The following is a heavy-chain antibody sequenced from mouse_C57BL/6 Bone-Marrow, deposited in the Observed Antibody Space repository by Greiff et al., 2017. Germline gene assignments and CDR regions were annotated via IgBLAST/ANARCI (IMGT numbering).Heavy chain of an antibody. Sequence: QVQLQQSGPELVKPGASVKISCKASGYAFSSSWMNWVKQRPGKGLEWIGRIYPGDGDTNYNGKFKGKDTLTADKSSSTAYMQLSSLTSEDSAVYFCAREGWLLPWYFDVWGTGTTVTVSS. CDR1: GYAFSSSW. J-gene: IGHJ1*03. D-gene: IGHD2-3*01. CDR2: IYPGDGDT. V-gene: IGHV1-82*01. CDR3: AREGWLLPWYFDV.